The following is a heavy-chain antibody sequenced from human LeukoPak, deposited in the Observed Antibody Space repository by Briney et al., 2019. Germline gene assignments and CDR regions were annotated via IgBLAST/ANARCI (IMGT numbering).Heavy chain of an antibody. CDR2: ISYDGSNK. J-gene: IGHJ4*02. V-gene: IGHV3-30*04. CDR1: GFTFITYA. Sequence: GGSLRLSCAASGFTFITYAMHCVGQAPGNGLEWVAVISYDGSNKYYADSVKGRFTISRDNSKHILNLRMHRLRAEDTGVYCCARDGRRDIILQQPTDDWGQGTLVTVS. D-gene: IGHD2-8*01. CDR3: ARDGRRDIILQQPTDD.